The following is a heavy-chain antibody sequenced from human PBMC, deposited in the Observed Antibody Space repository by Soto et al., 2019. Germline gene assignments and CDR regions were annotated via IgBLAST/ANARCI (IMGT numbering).Heavy chain of an antibody. CDR3: ARDRAPRGWSYLDL. Sequence: ASVKVSCKAFGGSFSDYAFSWVRQAPGQGLQWMGGIIPIFGTPNYAQKFQDRVAFTAHESTNTAYMELSRLTSEDTAVYYCARDRAPRGWSYLDLWGQGTQVTVS. V-gene: IGHV1-69*13. D-gene: IGHD2-15*01. CDR2: IIPIFGTP. CDR1: GGSFSDYA. J-gene: IGHJ4*02.